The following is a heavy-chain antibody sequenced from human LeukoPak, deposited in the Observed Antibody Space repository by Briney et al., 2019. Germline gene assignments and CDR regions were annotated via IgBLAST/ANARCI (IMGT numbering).Heavy chain of an antibody. CDR3: ARHKIEYYYYGMDV. CDR2: IYYSGST. Sequence: SETLSLTCAVSGGPLTSYYWTWIRQPPGKGLEWIGYIYYSGSTNYNPSLKSRVTISVDTSKNQFSLKLSSVTAADTAVYYCARHKIEYYYYGMDVWGQGTTVTVSS. V-gene: IGHV4-59*08. CDR1: GGPLTSYY. J-gene: IGHJ6*02. D-gene: IGHD2-21*01.